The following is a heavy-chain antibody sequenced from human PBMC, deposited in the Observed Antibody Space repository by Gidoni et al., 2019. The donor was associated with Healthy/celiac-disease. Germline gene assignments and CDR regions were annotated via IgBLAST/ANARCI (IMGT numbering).Heavy chain of an antibody. CDR3: ARSSIAAQKAHYYGMDV. CDR1: GFTSGSDG. J-gene: IGHJ6*02. CDR2: IGYDGSNK. Sequence: QVQLVESGGGVVQPGRSLPLSCAASGFTSGSDGMHWVRLAPGKGLEGVAVIGYDGSNKYYADSVKCRFTISRDNSKNTLYLQMNSLRAKDTAVYYCARSSIAAQKAHYYGMDVWGHGTTVTVSS. V-gene: IGHV3-33*01. D-gene: IGHD6-6*01.